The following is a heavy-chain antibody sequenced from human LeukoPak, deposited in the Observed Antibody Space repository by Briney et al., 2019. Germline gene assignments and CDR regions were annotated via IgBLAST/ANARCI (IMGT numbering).Heavy chain of an antibody. Sequence: GGSLRLSCAASGFTFSSHWMHWVRQAPGKGLEWVSSISSSSSYIYYADSVKGRFTISRDNAKNSLYLQMNSLRAEDTAVYYCASHPYFDYWGQGTLVTVSS. V-gene: IGHV3-21*01. CDR1: GFTFSSHW. J-gene: IGHJ4*02. CDR3: ASHPYFDY. CDR2: ISSSSSYI.